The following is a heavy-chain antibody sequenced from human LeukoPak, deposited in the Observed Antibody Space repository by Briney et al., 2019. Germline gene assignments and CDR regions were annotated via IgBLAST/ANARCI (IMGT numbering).Heavy chain of an antibody. Sequence: GGSLRLSCSASGFIFSPYAMHWVRQAPGKGLEYVSSISSEGKTTYYADSVKDRFTISRDNSKNTLYLQMSSLRPEDTAVYYCVKDRWVDHWGQGTLVTVSS. D-gene: IGHD6-13*01. V-gene: IGHV3-64D*06. CDR1: GFIFSPYA. CDR2: ISSEGKTT. CDR3: VKDRWVDH. J-gene: IGHJ4*02.